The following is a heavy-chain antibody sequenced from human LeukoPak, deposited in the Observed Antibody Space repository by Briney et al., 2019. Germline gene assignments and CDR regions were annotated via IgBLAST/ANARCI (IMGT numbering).Heavy chain of an antibody. CDR3: AKLNDNYYYYGMDV. CDR2: ISGSGDNT. Sequence: GGSLRLSCAASGFTFSSYAMSWVRQVPGKGLEWVSVISGSGDNTYYADSVKGRFTISRDNSKNMLYLQMNSLRAEDTAVYYCAKLNDNYYYYGMDVWGQGTTVTVSS. V-gene: IGHV3-23*01. J-gene: IGHJ6*02. D-gene: IGHD1-1*01. CDR1: GFTFSSYA.